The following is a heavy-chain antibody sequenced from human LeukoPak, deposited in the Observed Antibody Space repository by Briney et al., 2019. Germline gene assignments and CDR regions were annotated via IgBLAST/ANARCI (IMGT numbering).Heavy chain of an antibody. CDR2: SDYSGSS. D-gene: IGHD3-10*01. CDR3: ARERITMVRGVRGTWFDP. CDR1: GGSVSSDTYY. J-gene: IGHJ5*02. Sequence: SETLSLTCTVSGGSVSSDTYYWSWIRQPPGKGLEWIGYSDYSGSSNNNPSLKSRVTISVDTSKNQFSLKLSSVTAADTAVYYCARERITMVRGVRGTWFDPWGQGTLVTVSS. V-gene: IGHV4-61*01.